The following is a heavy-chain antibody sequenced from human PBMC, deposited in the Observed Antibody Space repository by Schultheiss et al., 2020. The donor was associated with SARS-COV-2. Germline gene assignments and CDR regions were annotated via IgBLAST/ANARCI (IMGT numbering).Heavy chain of an antibody. D-gene: IGHD3-3*01. CDR2: INHSGST. V-gene: IGHV4-39*07. J-gene: IGHJ5*02. CDR3: ARGCLDFWSGVAWFDP. Sequence: SETLSLTCTVSGGSISSSSYYWSWIRQPPGKGLEWIGEINHSGSTNYNPSLKSRVTISVDTSKNQFSLKLSSVTAADTAVYYCARGCLDFWSGVAWFDPWGQGTLVTVSS. CDR1: GGSISSSSYY.